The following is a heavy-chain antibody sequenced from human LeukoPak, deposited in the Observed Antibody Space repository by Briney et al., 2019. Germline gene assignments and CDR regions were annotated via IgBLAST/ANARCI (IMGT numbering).Heavy chain of an antibody. CDR1: GDSVSSNSAA. CDR2: TYYKSKWYN. Sequence: SQTLSLTCAVSGDSVSSNSAAWNWIRQSPSRGLEWLGRTYYKSKWYNDYAVSVKGRITINSDTSKNQFSLQLNSVTPEDTAVYYCTKTDVGSGSHYYYYGMDDWGQGTTVTVSS. J-gene: IGHJ6*02. V-gene: IGHV6-1*01. CDR3: TKTDVGSGSHYYYYGMDD. D-gene: IGHD1-26*01.